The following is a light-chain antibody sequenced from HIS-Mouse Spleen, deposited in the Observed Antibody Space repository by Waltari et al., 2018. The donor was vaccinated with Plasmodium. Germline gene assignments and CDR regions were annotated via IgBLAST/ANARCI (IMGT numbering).Light chain of an antibody. CDR1: RRDVGGYNL. V-gene: IGLV2-23*01. CDR2: EGS. Sequence: QSALTQPASVSGSPGPSITLSCTGTRRDVGGYNLVSWYQQHPGKAPKLMIYEGSKRPSGVSNRFSGSKSGNTASLTISGLQAEDEADYYCCSYAGSSTWVFGGGTKLTVL. CDR3: CSYAGSSTWV. J-gene: IGLJ3*02.